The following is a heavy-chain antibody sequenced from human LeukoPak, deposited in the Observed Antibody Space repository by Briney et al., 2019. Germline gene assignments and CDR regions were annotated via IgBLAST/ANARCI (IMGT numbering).Heavy chain of an antibody. D-gene: IGHD3-22*01. J-gene: IGHJ4*02. CDR1: GFTFSGSG. V-gene: IGHV3-73*01. Sequence: GGSLKLSCAASGFTFSGSGIHWVRQASGKGLEWVGRIRSKANSYATAYAASVRGRFTISRDDSKNTAYLQMNSLRAEDTAVYFCASEAPSSGFDYWGQGTLVTVSS. CDR3: ASEAPSSGFDY. CDR2: IRSKANSYAT.